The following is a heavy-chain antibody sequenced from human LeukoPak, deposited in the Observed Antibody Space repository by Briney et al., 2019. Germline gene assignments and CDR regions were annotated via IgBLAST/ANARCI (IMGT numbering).Heavy chain of an antibody. CDR2: IYYSGST. D-gene: IGHD2-2*01. J-gene: IGHJ4*02. V-gene: IGHV4-39*07. Sequence: SETLSLTCTVSSGSISSSSYYWGWIRQPPGKGLEWIGSIYYSGSTNYNPSLKSRVTISVDTSKNQFSLKLSSVTAADTAVYYCARVGDQLLYYFDYWGQGTLVTVSS. CDR3: ARVGDQLLYYFDY. CDR1: SGSISSSSYY.